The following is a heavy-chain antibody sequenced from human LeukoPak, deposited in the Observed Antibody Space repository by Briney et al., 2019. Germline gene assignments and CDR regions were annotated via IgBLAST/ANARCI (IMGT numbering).Heavy chain of an antibody. J-gene: IGHJ3*02. CDR1: GYSISSGYY. V-gene: IGHV4-38-2*02. CDR3: ARVPRPGGIMITFGGVIADGFDI. D-gene: IGHD3-16*02. CDR2: IYTSGST. Sequence: SETLSLTCTVSGYSISSGYYWGWIRQPPGKGLEWIGRIYTSGSTNYNPSLKSRVTISVDTSKNQFSLKLSSVTAADTAVYYCARVPRPGGIMITFGGVIADGFDIWGQGTMVTVSS.